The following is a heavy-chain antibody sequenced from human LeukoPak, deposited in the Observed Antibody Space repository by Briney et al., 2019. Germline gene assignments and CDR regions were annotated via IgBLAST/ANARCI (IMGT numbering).Heavy chain of an antibody. Sequence: GGSLTLSCAASGFTFSDYYMSWIRQAPGKGLEWVSYISSSSSYTNYADSVKGRFTISRDNAKNSLYLQMNSLRAEDTAVYYCALSTATGRYFDYGGQGTLVTVSS. CDR2: ISSSSSYT. CDR3: ALSTATGRYFDY. J-gene: IGHJ4*02. V-gene: IGHV3-11*03. CDR1: GFTFSDYY. D-gene: IGHD5-18*01.